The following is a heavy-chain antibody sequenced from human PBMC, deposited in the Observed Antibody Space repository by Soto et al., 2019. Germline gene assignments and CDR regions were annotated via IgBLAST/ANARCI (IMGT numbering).Heavy chain of an antibody. CDR2: ISGGGSNT. Sequence: EVQLLESGGGLVQRGGSLRLSCAASGFPFSSYVMSWVRQASGKGLEWVSGISGGGSNTFYADSVKGRFTISRDNSKNTLLLQMHSLGAEDTAVYYCAKDSNKYSSSLRGRYFDYWGQGIGVTVSS. J-gene: IGHJ4*02. V-gene: IGHV3-23*01. CDR3: AKDSNKYSSSLRGRYFDY. D-gene: IGHD4-4*01. CDR1: GFPFSSYV.